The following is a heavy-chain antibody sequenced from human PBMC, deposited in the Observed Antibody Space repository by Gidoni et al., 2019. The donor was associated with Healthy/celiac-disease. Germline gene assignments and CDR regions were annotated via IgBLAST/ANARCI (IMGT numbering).Heavy chain of an antibody. D-gene: IGHD3-22*01. CDR1: GFPFSSYA. Sequence: EVQLVESGGGLVQPGGSLRLSCAASGFPFSSYAMSWVRQAPGKGLEWVSAISGSGGSTYYADSVKGRFTISRDNSKNTLYLQMNSLRAEDTAVYYCAKDGPWYYYDSSGYYLKGGFYFDYWGQGTLVTVSS. J-gene: IGHJ4*02. CDR3: AKDGPWYYYDSSGYYLKGGFYFDY. CDR2: ISGSGGST. V-gene: IGHV3-23*04.